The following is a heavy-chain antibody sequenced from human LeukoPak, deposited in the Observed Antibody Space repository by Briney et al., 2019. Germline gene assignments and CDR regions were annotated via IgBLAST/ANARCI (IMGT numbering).Heavy chain of an antibody. Sequence: GESLKISCKGSGYSFTNYWIGWVRQMPGKGLEWMGIIYPGDSDTRYSPSFQGQVTISADRSISTAYLQWGSLKASDTAMYYCARGGVVVAATYAFDIWGQGTMVTVSS. CDR3: ARGGVVVAATYAFDI. CDR1: GYSFTNYW. CDR2: IYPGDSDT. V-gene: IGHV5-51*01. J-gene: IGHJ3*02. D-gene: IGHD2-15*01.